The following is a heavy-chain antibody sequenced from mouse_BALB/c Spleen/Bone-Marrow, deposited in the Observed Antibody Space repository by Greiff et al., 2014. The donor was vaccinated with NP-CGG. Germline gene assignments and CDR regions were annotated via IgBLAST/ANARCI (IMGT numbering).Heavy chain of an antibody. J-gene: IGHJ1*01. CDR2: IGTGRGT. Sequence: QVQLKESGPGLVAPSQSLSITCTVSGFSLKSYGVHWVRQPPGKGLEWLGVIGTGRGTNYNSALMSRLSISKDNSKSQVFLKMNSLQTDDTAMYYCARDRAYGNWYFDVWGAGTTVTVSS. D-gene: IGHD2-1*01. V-gene: IGHV2-9*02. CDR1: GFSLKSYG. CDR3: ARDRAYGNWYFDV.